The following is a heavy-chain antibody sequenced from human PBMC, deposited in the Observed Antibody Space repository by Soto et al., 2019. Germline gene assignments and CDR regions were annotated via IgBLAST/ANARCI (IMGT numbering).Heavy chain of an antibody. CDR3: ARDLWVEPELYYYGMDV. V-gene: IGHV4-30-4*01. Sequence: SETLSLTCTVSDDSISSADYYWSWIRQTPGKGLEWIGHIFYSGTTYYNPSLKSRLTISVDTSKNHFSLRLTSVTAADTAVYYCARDLWVEPELYYYGMDVWGQGTTVTVSS. J-gene: IGHJ6*02. CDR2: IFYSGTT. CDR1: DDSISSADYY. D-gene: IGHD1-1*01.